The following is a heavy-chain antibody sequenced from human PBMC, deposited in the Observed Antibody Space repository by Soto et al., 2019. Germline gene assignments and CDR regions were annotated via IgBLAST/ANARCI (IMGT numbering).Heavy chain of an antibody. V-gene: IGHV4-59*01. D-gene: IGHD2-15*01. CDR3: ARDLGYCSGGSCFNWFDP. CDR2: IYYSGST. Sequence: SETLSLTCTVSGGSISSYYWSWIRQPPGKGLEWIGYIYYSGSTNYNPSLKSRVTISVDTSKNQFSLKLSSVTAADTAVYYCARDLGYCSGGSCFNWFDPWGQGTLVTVSS. CDR1: GGSISSYY. J-gene: IGHJ5*02.